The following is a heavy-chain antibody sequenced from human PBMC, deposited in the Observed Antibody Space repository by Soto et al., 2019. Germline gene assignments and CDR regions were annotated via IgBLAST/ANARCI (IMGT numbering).Heavy chain of an antibody. V-gene: IGHV3-9*01. CDR3: AKAGRGYCSGGSCYYFDY. Sequence: EVQLVESGGGLVQPGRSLRLSCAASGFTFDDYAMHWVRQAPGKGLEWVSGISWNSGSIGYADSVKGRFTISRDNAKNSLYLQTNSLRAEDTALYYCAKAGRGYCSGGSCYYFDYWGQGTLVTVSS. CDR1: GFTFDDYA. D-gene: IGHD2-15*01. J-gene: IGHJ4*02. CDR2: ISWNSGSI.